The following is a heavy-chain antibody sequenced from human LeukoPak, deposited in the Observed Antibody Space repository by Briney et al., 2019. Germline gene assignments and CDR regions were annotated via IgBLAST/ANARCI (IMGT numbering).Heavy chain of an antibody. CDR2: IHYSGST. D-gene: IGHD2-15*01. J-gene: IGHJ4*02. V-gene: IGHV4-39*01. CDR3: ARGSPYHS. CDR1: GGSISSSDYY. Sequence: PSETLSLTCTVSGGSISSSDYYWGWIRQPPGKGLVYIGSIHYSGSTYYNPSLRSQVSISVDTSENQFSLKLNSVTAADTAVYYCARGSPYHSWGQGTLVTVSS.